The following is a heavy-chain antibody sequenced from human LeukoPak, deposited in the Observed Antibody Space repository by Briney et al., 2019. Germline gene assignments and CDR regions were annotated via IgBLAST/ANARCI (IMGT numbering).Heavy chain of an antibody. D-gene: IGHD6-13*01. Sequence: GGSLRLSCAASGFTFSSYSMNWVRQAPGKGLEWVSSISSSSSYIYYADSVKGRFTISRDNAKNTLYLQMNSLRAEDTAVYYCARGLAAAGTMGVDYWGQGTLVTVSS. CDR1: GFTFSSYS. V-gene: IGHV3-21*04. J-gene: IGHJ4*02. CDR2: ISSSSSYI. CDR3: ARGLAAAGTMGVDY.